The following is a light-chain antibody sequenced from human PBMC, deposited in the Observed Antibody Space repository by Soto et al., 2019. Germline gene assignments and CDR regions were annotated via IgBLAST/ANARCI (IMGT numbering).Light chain of an antibody. Sequence: DIHLTQSPSFLSASVGDRVTITCRASQGISSYLAWYQQKPGKAPNLLIYAASTLQSGVPSRFSGGRSGTEFTLTISSLQPEDFATYYCQQLSSYPLTFGGGTKVDIK. J-gene: IGKJ4*01. CDR1: QGISSY. V-gene: IGKV1-9*01. CDR2: AAS. CDR3: QQLSSYPLT.